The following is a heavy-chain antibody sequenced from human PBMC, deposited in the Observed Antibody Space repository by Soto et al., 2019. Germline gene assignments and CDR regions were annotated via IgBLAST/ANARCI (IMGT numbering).Heavy chain of an antibody. D-gene: IGHD1-7*01. J-gene: IGHJ4*02. Sequence: QVQLQESGPGLVKPSETLSLTCTASGASISHYSCSWIRQPAGKGLEWIGRVNTRGTSHYNPSLRSRVAVSVDKSRNQFSLRVTSVTAADTALYYCVTESGDNWTYEVYWGQGTPVTVSS. CDR3: VTESGDNWTYEVY. CDR1: GASISHYS. CDR2: VNTRGTS. V-gene: IGHV4-4*07.